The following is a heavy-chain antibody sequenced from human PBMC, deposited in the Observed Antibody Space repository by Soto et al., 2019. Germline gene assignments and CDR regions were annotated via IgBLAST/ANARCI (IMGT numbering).Heavy chain of an antibody. Sequence: PCGSTGISRAACRDRFNSYAVSWVRQAPGKGLEWVSAISGSGGSTYYADSVKGRFTISRDNSKNTLYLQMNSLRAEDTAVYYCAYSSTPFDYWGQGTLVTVSS. CDR3: AYSSTPFDY. J-gene: IGHJ4*02. V-gene: IGHV3-23*01. D-gene: IGHD6-13*01. CDR2: ISGSGGST. CDR1: RDRFNSYA.